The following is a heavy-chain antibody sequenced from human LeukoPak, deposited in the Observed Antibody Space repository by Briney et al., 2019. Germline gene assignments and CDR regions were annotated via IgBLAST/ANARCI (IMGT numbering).Heavy chain of an antibody. J-gene: IGHJ4*02. CDR3: ARGPLDSSGYYPDY. Sequence: SETLSLTCTVSGGSISSGGYYWSWIRQPPGKGLEWIGYVYYSGSTNYNPSLKSRVTISVDTSKNQFSLKLSSVTAADTAVYYCARGPLDSSGYYPDYWGQGTLVTVSS. D-gene: IGHD3-22*01. CDR2: VYYSGST. CDR1: GGSISSGGYY. V-gene: IGHV4-61*08.